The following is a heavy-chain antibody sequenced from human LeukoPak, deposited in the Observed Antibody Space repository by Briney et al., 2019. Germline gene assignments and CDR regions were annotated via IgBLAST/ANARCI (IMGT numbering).Heavy chain of an antibody. V-gene: IGHV4-59*08. CDR1: GGSISSYY. D-gene: IGHD6-19*01. CDR3: ARLQYKSGWYEHDY. Sequence: PSETLSLTCAVPGGSISSYYWSWIRQPPGNGLEWIGYIYNSGSTNGNPSLKSRVTISVDTSKNQFSLKLSSVTAADTAVYYCARLQYKSGWYEHDYWGQGTLVTVSS. J-gene: IGHJ4*02. CDR2: IYNSGST.